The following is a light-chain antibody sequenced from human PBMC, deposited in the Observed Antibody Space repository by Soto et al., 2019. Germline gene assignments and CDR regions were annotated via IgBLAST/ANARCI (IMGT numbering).Light chain of an antibody. V-gene: IGKV1-5*03. Sequence: DIRMTQSPSALSASVGDRVTITCRASQGISGWLAWYGQKLGKAPELLIYRASMLEGGVPSRLVGSGSGTEFTLPISSLQPDDFATYYCQQYNSYSLTFGGGTRVEIK. CDR2: RAS. J-gene: IGKJ4*01. CDR1: QGISGW. CDR3: QQYNSYSLT.